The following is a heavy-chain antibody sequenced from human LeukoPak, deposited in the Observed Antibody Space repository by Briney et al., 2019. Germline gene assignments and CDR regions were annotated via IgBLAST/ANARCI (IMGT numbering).Heavy chain of an antibody. D-gene: IGHD2-2*01. V-gene: IGHV3-48*01. CDR3: AKGIGYCSSTDCYALDY. Sequence: GGSLRLSCAASGFTFSDYIMNWVRQAPGKGLEWVSYISGSSSTIYYADSVKGRFTISRDNAKNSLYLQMNSLRAEDTAVYYCAKGIGYCSSTDCYALDYWGQGTLVTVSS. CDR2: ISGSSSTI. CDR1: GFTFSDYI. J-gene: IGHJ4*02.